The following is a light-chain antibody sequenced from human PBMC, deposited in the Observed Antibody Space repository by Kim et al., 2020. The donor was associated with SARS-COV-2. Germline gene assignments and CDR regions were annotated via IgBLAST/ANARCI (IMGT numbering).Light chain of an antibody. CDR3: QAWDSSTGV. J-gene: IGLJ1*01. CDR2: QDT. V-gene: IGLV3-1*01. Sequence: SYELTQPPSVSVSLGQTASITCSGDKLGDKFVCWYQQKPGQSPVLVIYQDTKRPSGIPERFSGSNSGNTATLTISGTQAMDEADYYCQAWDSSTGVFGTGTKVTVL. CDR1: KLGDKF.